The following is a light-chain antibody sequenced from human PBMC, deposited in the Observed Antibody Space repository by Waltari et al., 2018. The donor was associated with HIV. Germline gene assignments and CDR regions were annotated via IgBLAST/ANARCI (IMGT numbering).Light chain of an antibody. J-gene: IGLJ2*01. CDR2: DVS. V-gene: IGLV2-14*03. Sequence: QSALTQPASVSGSPGQSITLSCTGSSNDVEGYNYVSWYQQHPGKAPRLMIYDVSTRPSVVSDRFSGSESGDAASLTISGLQPEDEADYYCESYTSTSVWLFGGGTRLTVL. CDR1: SNDVEGYNY. CDR3: ESYTSTSVWL.